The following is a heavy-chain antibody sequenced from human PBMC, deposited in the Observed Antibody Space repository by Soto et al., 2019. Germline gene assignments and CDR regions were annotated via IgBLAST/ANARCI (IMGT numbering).Heavy chain of an antibody. J-gene: IGHJ6*02. CDR2: IYYSGST. CDR3: ARERGYYDILTGYSRPRHYYVMDV. CDR1: GGSISSYY. Sequence: SETLSLTCTVSGGSISSYYWSWIRQPPGKGLEWIGYIYYSGSTNYNPSLKSRVTISVDTSKNQLSLKLSSVTAADTAVYYCARERGYYDILTGYSRPRHYYVMDVWGQGTTVTVSS. V-gene: IGHV4-59*12. D-gene: IGHD3-9*01.